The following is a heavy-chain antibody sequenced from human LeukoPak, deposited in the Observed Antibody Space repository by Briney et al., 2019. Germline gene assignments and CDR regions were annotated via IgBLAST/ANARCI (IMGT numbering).Heavy chain of an antibody. Sequence: AGGSLRLSCATSGFTFDDYGMNWVRQAPGKGLVWVSRINSDGSSTSYADSVKGRFTISRDNAKNTLYLQMNSLRAEDTAVYYCAREGAVAGTDYWGQGTLVTVSS. CDR2: INSDGSST. D-gene: IGHD6-19*01. CDR1: GFTFDDYG. J-gene: IGHJ4*02. V-gene: IGHV3-74*01. CDR3: AREGAVAGTDY.